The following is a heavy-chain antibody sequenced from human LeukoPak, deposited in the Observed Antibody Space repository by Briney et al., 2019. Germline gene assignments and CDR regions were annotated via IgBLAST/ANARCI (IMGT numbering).Heavy chain of an antibody. V-gene: IGHV3-49*04. J-gene: IGHJ4*02. CDR2: IRSKAYGGTT. CDR3: SNKWELLY. D-gene: IGHD1-26*01. CDR1: GLTFGDYA. Sequence: PGGSLRLSCTTSGLTFGDYAMSWVRQAPGKGLEWVGFIRSKAYGGTTEYAASVKGRFTISRDDSKSIAYLQMNSLKTEDTAVYYCSNKWELLYWGQGTLVTVSS.